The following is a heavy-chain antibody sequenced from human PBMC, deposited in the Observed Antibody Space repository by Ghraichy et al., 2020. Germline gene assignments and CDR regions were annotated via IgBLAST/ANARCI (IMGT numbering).Heavy chain of an antibody. CDR3: ARDYYDSSGYFDH. J-gene: IGHJ4*02. CDR2: IYYSGST. D-gene: IGHD3-22*01. V-gene: IGHV4-39*07. CDR1: GGSISSSSYY. Sequence: SETLSLTCTVSGGSISSSSYYWGWIRQPPGKGLEWIGSIYYSGSTYYNPSLKSRVTISVDTSKNQFSLKLSSVTAADTAVYYCARDYYDSSGYFDHWGQGTLVTVSS.